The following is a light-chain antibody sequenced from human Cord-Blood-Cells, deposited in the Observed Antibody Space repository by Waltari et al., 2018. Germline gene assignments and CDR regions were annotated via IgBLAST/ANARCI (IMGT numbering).Light chain of an antibody. Sequence: QSALTQPASVSGSPGQSITISCTGTSSDVGGYNYVSWYQQHPGKAPKLMIYEVSKRPSGVSNRFSGSKSGNTASLTISGLPAEDEADYYCSSYTSSSTLVFGGGTKLTVL. CDR3: SSYTSSSTLV. V-gene: IGLV2-14*01. J-gene: IGLJ2*01. CDR2: EVS. CDR1: SSDVGGYNY.